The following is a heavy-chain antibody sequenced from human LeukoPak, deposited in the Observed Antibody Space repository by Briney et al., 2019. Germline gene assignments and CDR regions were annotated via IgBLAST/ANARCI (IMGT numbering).Heavy chain of an antibody. CDR3: ARFLGRIMRSGVAPYGMDV. CDR1: RFTLSIHY. Sequence: GGSLRLSYAASRFTLSIHYASGGRLPPRGGVGWGLLIYSAGGTYYTVSVMGRFTISRHSSKNTLYLQMNSLTGEDAAVYCCARFLGRIMRSGVAPYGMDVWGEGATVSVSS. CDR2: IYSAGGT. D-gene: IGHD3-16*01. J-gene: IGHJ6*01. V-gene: IGHV3-53*04.